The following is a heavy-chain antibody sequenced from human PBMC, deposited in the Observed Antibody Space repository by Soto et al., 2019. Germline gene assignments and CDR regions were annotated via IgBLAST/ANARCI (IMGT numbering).Heavy chain of an antibody. J-gene: IGHJ5*02. CDR2: ISYDGSNK. V-gene: IGHV3-30-3*01. D-gene: IGHD2-15*01. Sequence: PGGSLRLSCAASGFTFSSYAMHWVRQAPGKGLEWVAVISYDGSNKYYADSVKGRFTISRDNSKNTLYLQMNSLRAEDTAVYYCARDLTGMVAATLSWFDPWGQGTLVTVSS. CDR1: GFTFSSYA. CDR3: ARDLTGMVAATLSWFDP.